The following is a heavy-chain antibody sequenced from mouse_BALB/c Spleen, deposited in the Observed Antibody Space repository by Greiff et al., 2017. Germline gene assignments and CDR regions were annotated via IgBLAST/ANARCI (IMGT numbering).Heavy chain of an antibody. CDR3: ASIYYGNPYAMDY. J-gene: IGHJ4*01. D-gene: IGHD2-1*01. V-gene: IGHV1-4*02. CDR1: GYTFTSYT. CDR2: INPSSGYT. Sequence: QVQLQQSAAELARPGASVKMSCKASGYTFTSYTMHWVKQRPGQGLEWIGYINPSSGYTEYNQKFKDKTTLTADRSSSTAYMQLSSLTSEDSAVYYCASIYYGNPYAMDYWGQGTSVTVSS.